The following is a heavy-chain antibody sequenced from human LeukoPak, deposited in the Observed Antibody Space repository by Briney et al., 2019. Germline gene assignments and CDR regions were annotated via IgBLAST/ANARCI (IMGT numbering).Heavy chain of an antibody. V-gene: IGHV1-69*04. J-gene: IGHJ6*02. CDR2: IIPILGIA. Sequence: EASVKVSCKASGGTFSSYAISWVRQAPGQGLEWMGRIIPILGIANYAQKFQGRATITADKSTSTAYMELSSLRSEDTAVYYCARDYITMVRGVIDAYYHYAMDVWGQGTTVTVSS. D-gene: IGHD3-10*01. CDR1: GGTFSSYA. CDR3: ARDYITMVRGVIDAYYHYAMDV.